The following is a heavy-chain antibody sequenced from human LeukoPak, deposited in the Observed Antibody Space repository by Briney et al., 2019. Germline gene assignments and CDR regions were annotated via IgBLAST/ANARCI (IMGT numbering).Heavy chain of an antibody. Sequence: PSETLSLTCAVSGGSISSYYWSWIRQPPGKGLEWIGFIYYSGSTNYNPSLESRVTISVDTSKNQFSLKLSSVTAADTAVYYCARGRFGVVPFRGYYYYMDVWGKGTTVTVSS. J-gene: IGHJ6*03. D-gene: IGHD3-3*01. CDR3: ARGRFGVVPFRGYYYYMDV. CDR2: IYYSGST. CDR1: GGSISSYY. V-gene: IGHV4-59*12.